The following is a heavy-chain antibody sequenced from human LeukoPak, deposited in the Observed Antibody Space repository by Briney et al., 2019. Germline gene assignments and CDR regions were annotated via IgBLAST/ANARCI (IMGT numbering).Heavy chain of an antibody. J-gene: IGHJ4*02. Sequence: SETLSLTCAVYGGSFSGYYWSWIRQPPGKGLEWIGYIYYSGSTNYNPSLKSRVTISVDTSKNQFSLKLSSVTAADTAVYYCAGSYDFWSGHIIGYFDYWGQGTLVTVSS. CDR2: IYYSGST. V-gene: IGHV4-34*01. CDR1: GGSFSGYY. D-gene: IGHD3-3*01. CDR3: AGSYDFWSGHIIGYFDY.